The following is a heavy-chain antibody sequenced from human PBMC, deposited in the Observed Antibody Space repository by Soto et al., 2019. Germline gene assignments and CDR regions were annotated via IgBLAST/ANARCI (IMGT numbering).Heavy chain of an antibody. Sequence: QVQLQESGPGLVKPSETLSLTCTVSGGSISSYYWSWIRQPPGKGLEWIGYIYYSGSTNYNPSLKSRVTISVDTSKNQFSLKLSSVTAADTAVYYCARGRGYSTHRGAFDIWGQGTMVTVSS. V-gene: IGHV4-59*01. J-gene: IGHJ3*02. CDR3: ARGRGYSTHRGAFDI. D-gene: IGHD6-13*01. CDR2: IYYSGST. CDR1: GGSISSYY.